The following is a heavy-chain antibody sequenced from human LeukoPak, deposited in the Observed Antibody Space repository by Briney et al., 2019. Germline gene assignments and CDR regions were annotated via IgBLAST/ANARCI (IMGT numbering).Heavy chain of an antibody. J-gene: IGHJ4*02. V-gene: IGHV3-21*04. D-gene: IGHD4-17*01. CDR1: GFTFSNYS. CDR3: AKLNYGDPYYFDY. CDR2: ISPSSHYI. Sequence: TGGSLRLSCAGSGFTFSNYSINWVRQAPGKGLEWVSSISPSSHYIYYADSVKGRFTISRDNSKNTLYLQMNSLRAEDTAVYYCAKLNYGDPYYFDYWGQGTLVTVSP.